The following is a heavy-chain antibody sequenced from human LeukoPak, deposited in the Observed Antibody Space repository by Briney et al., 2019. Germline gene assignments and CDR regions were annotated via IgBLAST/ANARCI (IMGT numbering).Heavy chain of an antibody. CDR3: AELGVTMIGGV. V-gene: IGHV3-23*01. J-gene: IGHJ6*04. CDR2: ISGGSSSI. CDR1: GFTVSSNS. D-gene: IGHD3-10*02. Sequence: GGSLGLSCTVSGFTVSSNSMGWVRQAPGKGLEWVSIISGGSSSIYYADSVKGRFTISRDNSKNTLYLQMNSLRAEDTAVYYCAELGVTMIGGVWGKGTTVTISS.